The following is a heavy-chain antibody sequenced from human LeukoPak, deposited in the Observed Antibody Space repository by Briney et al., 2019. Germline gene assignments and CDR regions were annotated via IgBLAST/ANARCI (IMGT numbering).Heavy chain of an antibody. J-gene: IGHJ6*03. Sequence: SETLSLTCTVSGGSISSYYWSWIRQPAGKGLEWIGRIYTSGSTNYNPSLKSRVTMSVDTSKNQFSLKLSSVTAADPAVYYCAAGYGGHPYYYHFLDGWGKGTPVTVPS. D-gene: IGHD5-12*01. CDR3: AAGYGGHPYYYHFLDG. CDR1: GGSISSYY. CDR2: IYTSGST. V-gene: IGHV4-4*07.